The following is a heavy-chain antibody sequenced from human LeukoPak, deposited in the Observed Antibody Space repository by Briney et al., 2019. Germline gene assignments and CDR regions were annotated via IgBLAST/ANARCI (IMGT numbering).Heavy chain of an antibody. CDR2: ISSRGSTI. Sequence: GRSLRLSCAASGFTFSDYYTSWIRQAPGKGLEWVSYISSRGSTIYYADSVKGRFTISRDNAKNSLYLQMNSLRAEDTAVYYCARHDTAMATDYGMDVWGQGTTVTVSS. D-gene: IGHD5-18*01. CDR3: ARHDTAMATDYGMDV. V-gene: IGHV3-11*01. CDR1: GFTFSDYY. J-gene: IGHJ6*02.